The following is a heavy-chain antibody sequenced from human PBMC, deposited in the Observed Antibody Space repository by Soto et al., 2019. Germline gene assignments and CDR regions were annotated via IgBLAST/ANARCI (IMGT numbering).Heavy chain of an antibody. V-gene: IGHV4-38-2*02. CDR1: GYSISSGYY. D-gene: IGHD2-21*02. J-gene: IGHJ3*02. CDR3: AREYVYCGGDCYSDAFDI. CDR2: IYHSGST. Sequence: SETLSLTCAVSGYSISSGYYWGWIRQPPGKGLECIASIYHSGSTYFNPSLKSRVTISVDTSKNHFSLKLNSVTAADTAVYYCAREYVYCGGDCYSDAFDIWGQGTMVTVSS.